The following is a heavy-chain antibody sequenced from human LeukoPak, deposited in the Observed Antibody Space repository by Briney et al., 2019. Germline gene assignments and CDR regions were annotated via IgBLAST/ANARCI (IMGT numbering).Heavy chain of an antibody. CDR2: IYYSGST. CDR3: ARTMIVGTGDAFDI. Sequence: SETLSLTSTVSGGSISSSSYYWGWIRQPPGKGLEWIGSIYYSGSTYYNPSLKSRVTISVDTSKNQFSLKLSSVTAADTAVYYCARTMIVGTGDAFDIWGHGTMVSVSS. D-gene: IGHD3-22*01. CDR1: GGSISSSSYY. V-gene: IGHV4-39*07. J-gene: IGHJ3*02.